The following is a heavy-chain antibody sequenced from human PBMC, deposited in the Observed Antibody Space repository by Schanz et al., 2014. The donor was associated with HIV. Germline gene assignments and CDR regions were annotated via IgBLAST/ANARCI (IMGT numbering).Heavy chain of an antibody. D-gene: IGHD4-17*01. Sequence: EVQLLESGGGLVLPGGSLRVSCAVSGFTLSGYTMSWVRQAPGKGLEWVSSISVTGDNTYYADSVKGRFTISRDNAKNSLHLQMSRLGAEDTAVYYCARDLHDYGDARTDYWGQGILVTVS. CDR2: ISVTGDNT. J-gene: IGHJ4*02. CDR3: ARDLHDYGDARTDY. V-gene: IGHV3-23*01. CDR1: GFTLSGYT.